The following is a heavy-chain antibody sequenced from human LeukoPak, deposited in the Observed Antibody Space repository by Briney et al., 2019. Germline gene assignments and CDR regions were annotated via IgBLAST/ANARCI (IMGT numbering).Heavy chain of an antibody. J-gene: IGHJ4*02. Sequence: ASVKVSCKASGYTFTSYGISWVRQAPGQGLEWMGWISAYNGNTNYAQKLQGRVTMTTDTSTSTAYMELRSLRSDDTAVYYCARDGNGMVGATSIDYWGQGTLVTVSS. V-gene: IGHV1-18*01. D-gene: IGHD1-26*01. CDR2: ISAYNGNT. CDR1: GYTFTSYG. CDR3: ARDGNGMVGATSIDY.